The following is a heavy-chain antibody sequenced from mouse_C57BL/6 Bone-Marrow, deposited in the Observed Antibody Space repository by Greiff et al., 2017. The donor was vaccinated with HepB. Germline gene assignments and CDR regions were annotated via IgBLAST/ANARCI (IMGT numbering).Heavy chain of an antibody. CDR3: ARILIYYYGSFYAMDY. D-gene: IGHD1-1*01. CDR2: IWWDDDK. J-gene: IGHJ4*01. V-gene: IGHV8-8*01. CDR1: GFSLSTFGMG. Sequence: QVTLKVCGPGILQPSQTLSLTCSFSGFSLSTFGMGVGWIRQPSGKGLEWLAHIWWDDDKYYNPALKSRLTISKDTSKNQVFLTIANVDTADTATYYCARILIYYYGSFYAMDYWGQGTSVTVSS.